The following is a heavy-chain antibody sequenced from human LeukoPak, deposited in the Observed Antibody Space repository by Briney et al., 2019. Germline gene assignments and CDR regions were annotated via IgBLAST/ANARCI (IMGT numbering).Heavy chain of an antibody. J-gene: IGHJ4*02. CDR3: ARASPGHFDY. V-gene: IGHV1-2*02. CDR2: INPNSGDT. D-gene: IGHD1-14*01. CDR1: EYTFSVYH. Sequence: GASVKVSCKASEYTFSVYHIHWVRLAPGQGLEWMAWINPNSGDTNYAQKFQGRVTMTRDTSISTVYMEVNSLKFDDTAVYYCARASPGHFDYWGQGTLVTVSS.